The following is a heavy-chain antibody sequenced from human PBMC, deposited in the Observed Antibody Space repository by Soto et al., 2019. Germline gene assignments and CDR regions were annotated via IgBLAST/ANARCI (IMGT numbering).Heavy chain of an antibody. D-gene: IGHD2-8*01. CDR1: GYTFTSYY. Sequence: ASVKVSCKASGYTFTSYYMHWVRQAPGEGLEWMGGFDPEDGETIYAQKFQGRVTMTEDTSTDTAYMELSSLRSEDTAVYYCATSGGYCTNGVCYSHNWFDPWGQGTLVTVSS. V-gene: IGHV1-24*01. J-gene: IGHJ5*02. CDR2: FDPEDGET. CDR3: ATSGGYCTNGVCYSHNWFDP.